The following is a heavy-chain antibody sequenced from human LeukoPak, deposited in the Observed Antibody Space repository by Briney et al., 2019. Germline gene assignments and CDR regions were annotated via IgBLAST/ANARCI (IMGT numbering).Heavy chain of an antibody. J-gene: IGHJ4*02. Sequence: PGRSLRLSCAASGFTFDDYAMHWVRHAPGKGLEWVSGISWNSGSIGYVDSVKGRFTISRDNAKNSLSLQMNSLRAEDTAIYYCARDKAFGDSKFDYWGQGTLVTVSS. CDR1: GFTFDDYA. CDR2: ISWNSGSI. CDR3: ARDKAFGDSKFDY. V-gene: IGHV3-9*01. D-gene: IGHD4-17*01.